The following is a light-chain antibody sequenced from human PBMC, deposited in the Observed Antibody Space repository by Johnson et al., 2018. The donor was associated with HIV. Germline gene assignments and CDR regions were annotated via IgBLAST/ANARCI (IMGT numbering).Light chain of an antibody. CDR2: ENN. J-gene: IGLJ1*01. V-gene: IGLV1-51*02. CDR3: ATGDSSLSAGGG. Sequence: QSVLTQPPSVSAAPGQKVTISCSGSSSNIGNNYVSWYQQLPGTAPKLPIYENNKRPSGISDRFSGSKSGTSATLGITGLQTGDEADYYCATGDSSLSAGGGFGTGTRVTVL. CDR1: SSNIGNNY.